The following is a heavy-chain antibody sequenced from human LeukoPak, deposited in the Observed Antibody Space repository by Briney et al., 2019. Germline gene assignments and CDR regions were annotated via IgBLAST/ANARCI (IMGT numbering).Heavy chain of an antibody. Sequence: SSETLSLTCTVSGGSISSGDYYWSWVRQPPGKGLEWIGYIYYSGSTYYNPSLKSRVTISVDTSKNQFSLKLSSVTAADTAVYYCARVGVYYYGSGSYYIFDYWGQGTLVTVSS. CDR1: GGSISSGDYY. D-gene: IGHD3-10*01. CDR3: ARVGVYYYGSGSYYIFDY. CDR2: IYYSGST. J-gene: IGHJ4*02. V-gene: IGHV4-30-4*08.